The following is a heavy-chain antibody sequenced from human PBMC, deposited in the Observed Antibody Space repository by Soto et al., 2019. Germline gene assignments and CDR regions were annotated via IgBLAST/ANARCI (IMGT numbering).Heavy chain of an antibody. Sequence: EVQLVESGGGLVQPGGSLRLSCAASGFSLSDYWMHWVRQAPGEGLVWLSRITRDGSSKNYADSVKGRFTISRDKAKNRVYLKVKSLRGEDTAVDYCGRGANSYYYCASWGQGTRVTVSS. CDR2: ITRDGSSK. V-gene: IGHV3-74*01. CDR1: GFSLSDYW. D-gene: IGHD1-26*01. J-gene: IGHJ4*02. CDR3: GRGANSYYYCAS.